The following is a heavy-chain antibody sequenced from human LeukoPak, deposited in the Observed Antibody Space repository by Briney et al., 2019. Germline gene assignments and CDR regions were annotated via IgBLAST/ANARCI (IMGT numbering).Heavy chain of an antibody. CDR2: INHSGST. CDR1: GGSFSGYY. D-gene: IGHD6-19*01. J-gene: IGHJ4*02. CDR3: ASPPSSGWRDFDY. V-gene: IGHV4-34*01. Sequence: PSETLSLACAVYGGSFSGYYWSWIRQPPGKGLEWIGEINHSGSTNYNPSLKSRVTISVDTSKNQFSLKLSSVTAADTAVYYCASPPSSGWRDFDYWGQGTLDTVSS.